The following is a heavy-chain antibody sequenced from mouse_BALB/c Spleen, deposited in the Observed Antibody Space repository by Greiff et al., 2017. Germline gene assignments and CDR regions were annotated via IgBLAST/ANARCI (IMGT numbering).Heavy chain of an antibody. CDR1: GFSLTSYG. Sequence: VKLVESGPSLVQPSQSLSITCTVSGFSLTSYGVHWVRQSPGKGLEWLGVIWRGGSTDYNAAFMSRLSITKDNSKSQVFFKMNSLQADDTAIYYCAKRGIYDYPYAMDYWGQGTSVTVSS. V-gene: IGHV2-5-1*01. D-gene: IGHD2-4*01. J-gene: IGHJ4*01. CDR2: IWRGGST. CDR3: AKRGIYDYPYAMDY.